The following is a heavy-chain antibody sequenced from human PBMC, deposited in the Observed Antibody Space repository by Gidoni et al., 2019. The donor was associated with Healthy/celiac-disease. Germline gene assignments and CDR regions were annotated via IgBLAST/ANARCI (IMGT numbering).Heavy chain of an antibody. D-gene: IGHD6-13*01. Sequence: QVQLVQSGAEVKTPGSSVKVSCKASGGTFSSYAISWVRQAPGQGLEWMGGIIPIVGTANYAQKFQGRVTITADKSTSTAYMELSSLRSEDTAVYICAYSSSWYGALFDYWGQGTLVTVSS. V-gene: IGHV1-69*06. CDR1: GGTFSSYA. J-gene: IGHJ4*02. CDR3: AYSSSWYGALFDY. CDR2: IIPIVGTA.